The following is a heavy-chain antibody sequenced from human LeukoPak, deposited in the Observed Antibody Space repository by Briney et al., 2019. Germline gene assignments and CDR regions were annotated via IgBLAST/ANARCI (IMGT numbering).Heavy chain of an antibody. Sequence: SETLSLTCTVSGGSISSSSYYWGWIRQPPGKGLEWIGSIYYSGSTYYNPSLKSRVTISVDTSKNQFSLKLSSVTAADTAVYYCASSLVRGVIMTPYFDYWGQGTLVTVSP. D-gene: IGHD3-10*01. CDR2: IYYSGST. J-gene: IGHJ4*02. CDR3: ASSLVRGVIMTPYFDY. CDR1: GGSISSSSYY. V-gene: IGHV4-39*01.